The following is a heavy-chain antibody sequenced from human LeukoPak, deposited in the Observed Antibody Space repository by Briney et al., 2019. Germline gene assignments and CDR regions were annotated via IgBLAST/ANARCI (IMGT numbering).Heavy chain of an antibody. D-gene: IGHD2-21*01. CDR3: AKGAEMWWFAFDS. CDR2: ISGSGGST. Sequence: GGSLRLSCAASGFTFSNAWMSWVRQAPGKGLEWVSAISGSGGSTYYADYVTGRFTISRDNSNNTLYLQMNSLRAEDPAVYYCAKGAEMWWFAFDSWGQATMVTVYS. J-gene: IGHJ3*02. V-gene: IGHV3-23*01. CDR1: GFTFSNAW.